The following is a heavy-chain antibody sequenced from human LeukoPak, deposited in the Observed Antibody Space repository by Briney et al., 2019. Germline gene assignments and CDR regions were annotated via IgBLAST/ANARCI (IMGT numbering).Heavy chain of an antibody. J-gene: IGHJ6*02. V-gene: IGHV4-59*01. CDR2: IYYSGST. CDR1: GGSISSYY. Sequence: SETLSLTCTVSGGSISSYYWSWIRQPPGKGLEWIGYIYYSGSTNYNPSLKSRVTISVDTSKNQFSLKLSSATAADTAVYYCARTDTAMAYYYYGMDVWGQGTTVTVSS. D-gene: IGHD5-18*01. CDR3: ARTDTAMAYYYYGMDV.